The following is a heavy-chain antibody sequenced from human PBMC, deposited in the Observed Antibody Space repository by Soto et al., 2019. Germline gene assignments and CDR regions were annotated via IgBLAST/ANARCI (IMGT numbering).Heavy chain of an antibody. CDR3: ARSVGYCSSTSCYIDY. CDR2: IYYSGST. D-gene: IGHD2-2*03. J-gene: IGHJ4*02. CDR1: GGSISSYY. V-gene: IGHV4-59*01. Sequence: SETLSLTCTVSGGSISSYYWSWIRQPPGKGLEWIGYIYYSGSTNYNPSLKSRVTIPVDTSKNQFSLKLSSVTAADTAVYYCARSVGYCSSTSCYIDYWGQGTLVTVSS.